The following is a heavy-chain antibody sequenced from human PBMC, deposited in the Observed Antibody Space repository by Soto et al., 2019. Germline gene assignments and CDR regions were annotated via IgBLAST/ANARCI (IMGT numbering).Heavy chain of an antibody. J-gene: IGHJ6*03. CDR1: GGSISSYY. Sequence: SETLSLTCTVSGGSISSYYWSWIRQPPGKGLEWIGYIYYSGSTNYNPSLKSRVTISVDTSKNQFSLKLSSVTAADTAVYYCARDRRYDYIWGSSGSRIPYYYYYYMDVWGKGTTVTVSS. V-gene: IGHV4-59*01. D-gene: IGHD3-16*01. CDR3: ARDRRYDYIWGSSGSRIPYYYYYYMDV. CDR2: IYYSGST.